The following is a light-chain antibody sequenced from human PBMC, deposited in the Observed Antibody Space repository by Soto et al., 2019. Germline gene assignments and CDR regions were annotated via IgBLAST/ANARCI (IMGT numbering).Light chain of an antibody. J-gene: IGLJ3*02. Sequence: QSVLTQAPSVSAAPGQNVTISCSGRSSNIGNNFVSWFQQFPGTAPKLLIYDKTKRPSGIPERFSGSKSGTSATLAITGLRTGDEADYYCGVWDSSLRAWVFGGGTKLTVL. V-gene: IGLV1-51*01. CDR3: GVWDSSLRAWV. CDR1: SSNIGNNF. CDR2: DKT.